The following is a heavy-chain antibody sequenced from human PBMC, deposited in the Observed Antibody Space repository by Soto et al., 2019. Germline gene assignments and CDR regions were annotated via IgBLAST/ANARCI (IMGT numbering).Heavy chain of an antibody. CDR2: INHSGST. V-gene: IGHV4-34*01. CDR3: AGREDYYYYGMDV. J-gene: IGHJ6*02. CDR1: GGSFSGYY. Sequence: PSETLSLTCAVYGGSFSGYYWSWIRQPPGKGLEWIGEINHSGSTNYNPSLKSRVTISVDTSKNQSSLKLSSVTAADTAVYYCAGREDYYYYGMDVWGQGTTVTVYS.